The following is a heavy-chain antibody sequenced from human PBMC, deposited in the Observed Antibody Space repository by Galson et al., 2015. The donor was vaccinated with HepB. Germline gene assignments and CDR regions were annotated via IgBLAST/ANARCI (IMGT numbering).Heavy chain of an antibody. Sequence: PALVKPTQTLTLTCTFSGFSLSTRGMCVSWIRQPPGKALEWLALIDWDDDKYYSTSLKTRLTISKDTSKNQVVLTMTNMDPVDTATYYCARIGGGVVGATTAQYYYMDVWGKGTTVTVSS. D-gene: IGHD1-26*01. V-gene: IGHV2-70*01. J-gene: IGHJ6*03. CDR3: ARIGGGVVGATTAQYYYMDV. CDR2: IDWDDDK. CDR1: GFSLSTRGMC.